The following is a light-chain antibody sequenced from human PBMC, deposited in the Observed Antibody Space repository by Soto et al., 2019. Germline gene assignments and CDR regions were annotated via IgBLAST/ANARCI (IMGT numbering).Light chain of an antibody. CDR3: QQYGSSLSIT. V-gene: IGKV3-20*01. Sequence: EIVLTQSPGTLSLSPGERATLSCRASESLSSAYLAWYQQKPGQAPRLLLYGASTRATGIPDGFSGSGSGTEFTLTISRLEPEDLAVYYCQQYGSSLSITFGQGTRLEI. CDR2: GAS. CDR1: ESLSSAY. J-gene: IGKJ5*01.